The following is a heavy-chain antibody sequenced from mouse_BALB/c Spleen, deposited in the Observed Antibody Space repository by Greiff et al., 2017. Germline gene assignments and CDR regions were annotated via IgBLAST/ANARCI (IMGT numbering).Heavy chain of an antibody. V-gene: IGHV1-9*01. CDR3: ARPYYRYDQKAYYYAMDY. CDR1: GYTFSSYW. Sequence: QVQLQQSGAELMKPGASVKISCKATGYTFSSYWIEWVKQRPGHGLEWIGEILPGSGSTNYNEKFKGKATFTADTSSNTAYMQLSSLTSEDSAVYYCARPYYRYDQKAYYYAMDYWGQGTSVTVSS. CDR2: ILPGSGST. D-gene: IGHD2-14*01. J-gene: IGHJ4*01.